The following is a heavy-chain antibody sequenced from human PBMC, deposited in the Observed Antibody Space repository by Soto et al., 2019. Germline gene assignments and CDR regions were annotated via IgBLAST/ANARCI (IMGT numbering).Heavy chain of an antibody. CDR3: AHVLVVVANYGMDV. J-gene: IGHJ6*02. CDR2: IYWDDDK. CDR1: GFSLSTSGVG. D-gene: IGHD2-15*01. Sequence: QITLKESGPTLVKPTQTLTLTCTFSGFSLSTSGVGVGWIRQPPGKALEWLALIYWDDDKRYSPSLTSRLTSTKDTSKNQVVLTTTNMDPVDTATYYCAHVLVVVANYGMDVWGQGTTVTVSS. V-gene: IGHV2-5*02.